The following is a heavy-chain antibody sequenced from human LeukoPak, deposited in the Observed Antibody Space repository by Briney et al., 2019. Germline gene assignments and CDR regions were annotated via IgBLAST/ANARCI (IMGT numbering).Heavy chain of an antibody. CDR1: GGSISSSSYY. CDR2: IYYSGST. CDR3: ARSNYYDSRENGMDV. D-gene: IGHD3-22*01. J-gene: IGHJ6*02. V-gene: IGHV4-39*01. Sequence: SETLSLTCTVSGGSISSSSYYWGWIRQPPGKGLEWIGSIYYSGSTYYNPSLKSRVTISVDTSKNQFSLKLSSVTAADTAVYYCARSNYYDSRENGMDVWGQGTTVTVSS.